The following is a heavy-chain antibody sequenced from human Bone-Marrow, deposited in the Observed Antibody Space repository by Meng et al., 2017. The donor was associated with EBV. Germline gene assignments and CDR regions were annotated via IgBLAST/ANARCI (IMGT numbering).Heavy chain of an antibody. J-gene: IGHJ4*02. CDR2: IYHSGST. CDR1: GGSFSGYY. Sequence: QVQLQQWGAGLMQPSXXLSPTCAVYGGSFSGYYWNWIRQPPGKGLEWIGEIYHSGSTNYNPSLKSRVTISVDTSKNQFSLKLSSVTAADTAVYYCARVVAPSSGWYYFDYWGQGTLVIVSS. CDR3: ARVVAPSSGWYYFDY. V-gene: IGHV4-34*01. D-gene: IGHD6-19*01.